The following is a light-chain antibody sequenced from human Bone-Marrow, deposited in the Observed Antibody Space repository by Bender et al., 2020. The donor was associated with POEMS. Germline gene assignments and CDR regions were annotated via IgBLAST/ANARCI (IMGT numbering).Light chain of an antibody. CDR3: QSYDSNNVL. V-gene: IGLV6-57*01. CDR1: SGSIASNY. J-gene: IGLJ2*01. CDR2: EDD. Sequence: NLMLTQPHSVSESPGKTVTISCTRSSGSIASNYVQWYQQRPGSSPTTVIYEDDQRPSGVPDRFSGSIDSSSNSASLTISGLMTEDEADYYCQSYDSNNVLFGGGTKLTVL.